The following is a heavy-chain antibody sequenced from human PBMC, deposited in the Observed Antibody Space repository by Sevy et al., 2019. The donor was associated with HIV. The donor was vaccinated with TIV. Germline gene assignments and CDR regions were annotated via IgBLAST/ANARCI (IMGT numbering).Heavy chain of an antibody. D-gene: IGHD3-10*01. CDR1: GFTFSSYA. CDR2: ISWNSDNI. V-gene: IGHV3-9*01. Sequence: GGSLRLSCAASGFTFSSYAMSWVRQAPGKGLEWVSGISWNSDNINYAGAVKGRFTISRDNAKNSLYLQMNSLRAEDTALYYCAKFGSGSPNDAFDIWGQGTKVTVSS. J-gene: IGHJ3*02. CDR3: AKFGSGSPNDAFDI.